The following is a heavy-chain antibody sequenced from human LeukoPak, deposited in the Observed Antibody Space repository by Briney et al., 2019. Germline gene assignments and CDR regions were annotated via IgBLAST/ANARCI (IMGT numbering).Heavy chain of an antibody. J-gene: IGHJ6*03. V-gene: IGHV3-30*04. CDR1: GFTFSRNV. D-gene: IGHD6-13*01. CDR3: ARGRGIAASGPPLNYYYMDV. Sequence: GGSLRLSCAASGFTFSRNVMHWVRQAPGKGLEWVGVTSSDGSNKYYADSVKGRFTISRDNSKNTLYLQMNSLRAEDTAVYYCARGRGIAASGPPLNYYYMDVWGKGTTVTVSS. CDR2: TSSDGSNK.